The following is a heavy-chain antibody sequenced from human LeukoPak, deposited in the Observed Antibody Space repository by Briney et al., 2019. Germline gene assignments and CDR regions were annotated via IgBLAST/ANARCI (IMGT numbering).Heavy chain of an antibody. CDR1: GFTFSNAW. D-gene: IGHD1-26*01. CDR2: IKSKTDGGTT. CDR3: TTEIVGATTVVDY. Sequence: GGSLRLSCAASGFTFSNAWMSWGRQAPGKGLEWVGRIKSKTDGGTTDYAAPVKGRFTISRDDSKNTLYLQMNSLKTEDTAVYYCTTEIVGATTVVDYWGQGTLVTVSS. J-gene: IGHJ4*02. V-gene: IGHV3-15*01.